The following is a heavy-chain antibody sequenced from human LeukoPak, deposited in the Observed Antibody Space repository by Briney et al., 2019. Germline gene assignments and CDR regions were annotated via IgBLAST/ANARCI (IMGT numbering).Heavy chain of an antibody. CDR2: ISAYNGNT. J-gene: IGHJ4*02. V-gene: IGHV1-18*01. D-gene: IGHD2-2*01. CDR3: ARVVRYCSSTSCYPDY. CDR1: GYTFTSSG. Sequence: GASVKVSCKASGYTFTSSGITWVRQAPGQGLEWMGWISAYNGNTNYAQKLQGRVTMTTDTSTSTAYMELRSLRSDDTALYYCARVVRYCSSTSCYPDYWGQGTLVTVSS.